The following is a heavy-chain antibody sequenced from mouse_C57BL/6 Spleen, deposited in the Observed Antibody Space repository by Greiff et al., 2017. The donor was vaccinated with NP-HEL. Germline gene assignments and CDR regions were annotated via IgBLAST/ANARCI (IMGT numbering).Heavy chain of an antibody. Sequence: EVHLVESGPGLVKPSQSLSLTCSVTGYSITSGYYWNWIRQFPGNKLEWMGYISYNGSNNYNPSLKNRISITRDTSKNQFFLKLNSVTTEDTATYYCAREYYSNYYAMDYWGQGTSVTVSS. V-gene: IGHV3-6*01. CDR3: AREYYSNYYAMDY. CDR1: GYSITSGYY. D-gene: IGHD2-5*01. CDR2: ISYNGSN. J-gene: IGHJ4*01.